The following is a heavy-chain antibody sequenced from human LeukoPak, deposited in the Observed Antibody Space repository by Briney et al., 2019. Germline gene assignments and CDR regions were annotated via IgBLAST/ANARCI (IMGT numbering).Heavy chain of an antibody. D-gene: IGHD5-18*01. V-gene: IGHV4-59*01. Sequence: SETLSLTCTVSGGSISSYYWSWVRQPPGKGLEWIGYIYYSGSTNYNPSLKSRVTISVDTSKNQFSLKLSSVTAADTAVYYCARVGDYSYGNYWGQGTLVTVSS. CDR1: GGSISSYY. CDR2: IYYSGST. J-gene: IGHJ4*02. CDR3: ARVGDYSYGNY.